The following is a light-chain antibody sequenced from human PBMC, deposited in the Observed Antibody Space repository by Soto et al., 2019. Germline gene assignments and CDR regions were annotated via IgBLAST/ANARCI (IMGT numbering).Light chain of an antibody. J-gene: IGKJ5*01. CDR1: QSVSSC. Sequence: EIVLTQSPATLSLSPGERATLSCRASQSVSSCLAWYQQKPGQAPRLLIYDASNRATGIPARFSVSGSGTEFTLTISSLEPEYCAVYYCQQRSNWPITFGQGTRLEIK. CDR2: DAS. CDR3: QQRSNWPIT. V-gene: IGKV3-11*01.